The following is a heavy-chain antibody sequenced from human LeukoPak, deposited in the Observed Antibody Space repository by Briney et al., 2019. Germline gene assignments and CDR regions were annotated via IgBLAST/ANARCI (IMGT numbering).Heavy chain of an antibody. J-gene: IGHJ4*02. V-gene: IGHV3-43*02. Sequence: PGGSLRLSCAASGFTFDDYAMHWVRQAPGKGLEWVSLIREDGRTTYYVDSVEGRFAISRDNSKKSLYLQINSLRTEDTALYYCAKPRRSGTEYADFDHWGQGTLVTVPS. CDR2: IREDGRTT. D-gene: IGHD1-26*01. CDR3: AKPRRSGTEYADFDH. CDR1: GFTFDDYA.